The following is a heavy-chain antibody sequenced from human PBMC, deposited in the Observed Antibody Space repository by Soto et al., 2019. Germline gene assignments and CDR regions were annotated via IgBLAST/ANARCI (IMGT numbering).Heavy chain of an antibody. J-gene: IGHJ4*02. CDR3: ARERGGDSDY. V-gene: IGHV4-31*01. CDR1: GGSISSGGYY. CDR2: IYYSGST. Sequence: QVQLQESGPGLVKPSQTLSLTCTVSGGSISSGGYYWSWIRQHPGKGLEWIGYIYYSGSTYYNPSLKXXVXIXGDTSKNQFSLKLSSVTAADTAVYYCARERGGDSDYWGQGTLVTVSS. D-gene: IGHD3-10*01.